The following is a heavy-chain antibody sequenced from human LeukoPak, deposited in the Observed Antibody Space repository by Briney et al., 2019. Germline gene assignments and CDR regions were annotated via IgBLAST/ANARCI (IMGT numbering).Heavy chain of an antibody. V-gene: IGHV4-59*08. CDR1: GSSINNNF. CDR3: ARHRDYYDT. J-gene: IGHJ4*01. CDR2: IYSSGSA. D-gene: IGHD3-22*01. Sequence: SETLSLTCAVSGSSINNNFWTWIRQPPGKGLEWIGYIYSSGSANYNPSIKSRVIISGDTSKNQISLKLTSVTAADTAVYFCARHRDYYDTWGRGTLVTVSS.